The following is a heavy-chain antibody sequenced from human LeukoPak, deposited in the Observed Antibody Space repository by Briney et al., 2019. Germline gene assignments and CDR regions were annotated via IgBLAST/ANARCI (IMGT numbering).Heavy chain of an antibody. Sequence: ASVTVSCKASGYTFSGYYMHWVRQAPGQGREWMGWINPNSGGTKYAQKFQGRVTMTRDTSISTAYMELSRLRSDDTAVYYCARGYSDYWGQGTPVTVSS. J-gene: IGHJ4*02. CDR3: ARGYSDY. CDR1: GYTFSGYY. CDR2: INPNSGGT. D-gene: IGHD2-15*01. V-gene: IGHV1-2*02.